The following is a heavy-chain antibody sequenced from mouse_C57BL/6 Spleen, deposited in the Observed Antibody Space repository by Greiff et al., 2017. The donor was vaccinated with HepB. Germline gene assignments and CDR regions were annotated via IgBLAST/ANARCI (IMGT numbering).Heavy chain of an antibody. J-gene: IGHJ1*03. Sequence: VQLQQSGPELVKPGASVKISCKASGYTFTDYYMNWVKQSHGKSLEWIGDINPNNGGTSYNQKFKGKATLTVDKSSITAYMELRSLTSEDSAVYYCARRKDYYGSSSYWYFDVWGTGTTVTVSS. D-gene: IGHD1-1*01. CDR3: ARRKDYYGSSSYWYFDV. V-gene: IGHV1-26*01. CDR2: INPNNGGT. CDR1: GYTFTDYY.